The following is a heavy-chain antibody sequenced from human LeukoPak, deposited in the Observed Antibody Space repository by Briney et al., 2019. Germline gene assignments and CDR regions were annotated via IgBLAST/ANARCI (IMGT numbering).Heavy chain of an antibody. Sequence: SETLSLTCTVSGGSISSSSYYWGWIRQPPGKGLEWIGSIYYSGSTYYNPSLKGRVTISVDTSKNQFSLKLSSVTAADTAVYYCASPYCYGMDVWGQGTTVTVSS. V-gene: IGHV4-39*01. CDR3: ASPYCYGMDV. CDR1: GGSISSSSYY. CDR2: IYYSGST. J-gene: IGHJ6*02.